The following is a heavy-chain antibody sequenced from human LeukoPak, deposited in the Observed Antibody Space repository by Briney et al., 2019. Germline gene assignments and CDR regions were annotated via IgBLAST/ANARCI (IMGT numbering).Heavy chain of an antibody. CDR3: AKSPGAYAFDI. Sequence: ASVKVSCKASGYTFTGYYIHWARQAPGQGLEWMAWINPNSGATNYAQKFQGRVTMTRDTSISTAYMELSRLRSDDTALYYCAKSPGAYAFDIWGQGTMVTVSS. CDR1: GYTFTGYY. CDR2: INPNSGAT. V-gene: IGHV1-2*02. J-gene: IGHJ3*02.